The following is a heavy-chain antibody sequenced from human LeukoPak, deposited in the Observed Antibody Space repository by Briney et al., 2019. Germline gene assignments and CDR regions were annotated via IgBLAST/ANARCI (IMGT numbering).Heavy chain of an antibody. CDR3: AREAGYYDSSGLYY. V-gene: IGHV1-2*02. CDR2: INPNSGGT. Sequence: ASVKVSCKASGYTFTGYYMHWVRQAPGQGLEWMGWINPNSGGTNYAQKFQGRVTMTRDTSISTAYMELSRLRSDDTAVYYCAREAGYYDSSGLYYWGQGTLVTVSS. J-gene: IGHJ4*02. D-gene: IGHD3-22*01. CDR1: GYTFTGYY.